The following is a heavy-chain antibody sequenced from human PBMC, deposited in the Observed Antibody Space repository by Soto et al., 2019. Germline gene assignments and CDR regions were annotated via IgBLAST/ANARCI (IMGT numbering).Heavy chain of an antibody. J-gene: IGHJ5*02. V-gene: IGHV4-31*03. Sequence: SETLSLTCTVSGGSISSGGYYWSWIRQHPGNGLEWIGYIYYIGSTYYNPSLKSRVTISVYTSKNQFSLKLSSVTAADTAVYYCARTIAAAGRGFDDWFDPWGQGTLITFSS. CDR1: GGSISSGGYY. CDR3: ARTIAAAGRGFDDWFDP. D-gene: IGHD6-13*01. CDR2: IYYIGST.